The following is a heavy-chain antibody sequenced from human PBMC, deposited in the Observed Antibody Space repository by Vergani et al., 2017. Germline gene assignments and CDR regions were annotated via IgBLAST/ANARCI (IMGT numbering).Heavy chain of an antibody. Sequence: EVKLVESGGGLVQPGRSLRLSGAASGFTFDDYAMHWVRQAPGKGLEWVSGISWNSGSIGYADSVKGRFTISRDNAKNSLYLQMNSLRAEDTALYYCAKASKQQLAFDYWGQGTLVTVSS. CDR2: ISWNSGSI. V-gene: IGHV3-9*01. CDR3: AKASKQQLAFDY. CDR1: GFTFDDYA. D-gene: IGHD6-13*01. J-gene: IGHJ4*02.